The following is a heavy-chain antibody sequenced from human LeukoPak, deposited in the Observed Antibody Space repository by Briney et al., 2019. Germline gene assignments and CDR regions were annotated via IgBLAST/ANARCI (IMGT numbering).Heavy chain of an antibody. CDR2: ISGSGGST. V-gene: IGHV3-23*01. CDR1: GFTFSSYA. CDR3: AKTPDIVVVTAITGSFDY. J-gene: IGHJ4*02. Sequence: GALRLSCAASGFTFSSYAMSWVRQAPGKGLEWVSAISGSGGSTYYADSVKGRFTISRDNSKNTLYLQMNSLRAVDTAVYYCAKTPDIVVVTAITGSFDYWGQGTLVTVSS. D-gene: IGHD2-21*02.